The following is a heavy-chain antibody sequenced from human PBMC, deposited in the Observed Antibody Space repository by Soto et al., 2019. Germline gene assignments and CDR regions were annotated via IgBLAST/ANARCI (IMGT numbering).Heavy chain of an antibody. D-gene: IGHD2-2*01. CDR3: ARRHIVVVPAAQTGDYNWFAP. Sequence: ASVKVSRKASGGTFSSYAISWVRQAPGQGLEWMGGIIPIFGTANYAQKFQGRVTITADESTSTAYMELSSLRSEDTAVYYCARRHIVVVPAAQTGDYNWFAPWGQGTLVTVSS. J-gene: IGHJ5*02. CDR2: IIPIFGTA. V-gene: IGHV1-69*13. CDR1: GGTFSSYA.